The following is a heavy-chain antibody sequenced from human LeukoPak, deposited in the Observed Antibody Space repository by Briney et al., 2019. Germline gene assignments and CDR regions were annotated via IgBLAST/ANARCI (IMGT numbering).Heavy chain of an antibody. CDR2: ISYDGSNK. D-gene: IGHD2-21*02. CDR3: AKPEGDRGGWDYFDY. J-gene: IGHJ4*02. CDR1: GFTFSSYA. Sequence: PGGSLRLSCAASGFTFSSYAMHWVRQAPGKGLEWVAVISYDGSNKYYADSVKGRFTISRDNSKNTLYLQMNSLRAEDTAVYYCAKPEGDRGGWDYFDYWGQGTLVTVSS. V-gene: IGHV3-30-3*02.